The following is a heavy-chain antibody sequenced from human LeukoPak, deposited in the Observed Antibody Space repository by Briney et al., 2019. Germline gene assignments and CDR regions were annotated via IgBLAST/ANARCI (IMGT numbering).Heavy chain of an antibody. CDR1: GFTFSSYG. D-gene: IGHD1-26*01. CDR3: VVHSATSCY. V-gene: IGHV3-48*03. CDR2: ITTSGTSA. Sequence: PGGSLRLSCATSGFTFSSYGMNWVCQAPGKGLEWISYITTSGTSAYYADSVKGRFTISRDNGKTALSLQMSSLRAEDAAVYYCVVHSATSCYWGQGTLVTVSS. J-gene: IGHJ4*02.